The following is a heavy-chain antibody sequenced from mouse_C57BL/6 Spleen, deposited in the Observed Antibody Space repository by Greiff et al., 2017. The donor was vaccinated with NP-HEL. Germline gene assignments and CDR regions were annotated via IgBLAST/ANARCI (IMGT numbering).Heavy chain of an antibody. CDR3: ARYGSSSAY. V-gene: IGHV1-69*01. Sequence: QVQLKQPGAELVMPGASVKLSCKASGYTFTSYWMHWVKQRPGQGLEWIGEIDPSDSYTNYNQKFKGKSTLTVDKSSSTAYMQLSSLTSEDSAVYYCARYGSSSAYWGQGTLVTVSA. J-gene: IGHJ3*01. CDR2: IDPSDSYT. D-gene: IGHD1-1*01. CDR1: GYTFTSYW.